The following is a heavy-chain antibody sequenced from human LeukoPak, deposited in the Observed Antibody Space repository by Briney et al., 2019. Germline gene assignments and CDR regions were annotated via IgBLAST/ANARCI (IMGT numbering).Heavy chain of an antibody. CDR3: ASSIAAAGTRYNWFDP. CDR2: IYYSGST. V-gene: IGHV4-59*01. D-gene: IGHD6-13*01. CDR1: GGSISSYY. Sequence: SETLSLTCTVSGGSISSYYWSWIRQPLGKGLEWIGYIYYSGSTNYNPSLKSRVTISVDTSKNQFSLKLSSVTAADTAVYYCASSIAAAGTRYNWFDPWGQGTLVTVSS. J-gene: IGHJ5*02.